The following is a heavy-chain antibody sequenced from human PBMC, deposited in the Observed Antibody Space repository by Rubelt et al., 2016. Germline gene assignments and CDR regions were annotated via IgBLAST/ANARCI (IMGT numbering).Heavy chain of an antibody. D-gene: IGHD4-11*01. CDR2: YSGST. CDR3: ARVPFPYSAGHGMDV. Sequence: YSGSTNYNPSLKSRVTISVDTSVNQLSLKLSSVTAADTAVYYCARVPFPYSAGHGMDVWGQGTTVTVSS. J-gene: IGHJ6*02. V-gene: IGHV4-59*01.